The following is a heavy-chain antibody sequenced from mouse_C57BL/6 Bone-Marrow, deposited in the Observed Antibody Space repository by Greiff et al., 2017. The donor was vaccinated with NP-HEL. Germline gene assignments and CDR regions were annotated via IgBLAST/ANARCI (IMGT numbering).Heavy chain of an antibody. D-gene: IGHD1-1*01. J-gene: IGHJ2*01. CDR3: ARSFYYGSSPYFDY. V-gene: IGHV1-26*01. CDR2: INPNNGGT. Sequence: VQLQQSGPELVKPGASVKISCKASGYTFTDYYMNWVKQSHGKSLEWIGDINPNNGGTSYNQKFKGKATLTVDKSSITAYMELRSLTSEDSAVYYCARSFYYGSSPYFDYWGQGTTLTVSS. CDR1: GYTFTDYY.